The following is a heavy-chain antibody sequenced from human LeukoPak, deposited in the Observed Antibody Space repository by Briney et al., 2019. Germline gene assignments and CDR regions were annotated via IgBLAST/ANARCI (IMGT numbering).Heavy chain of an antibody. CDR2: INYSGST. Sequence: SETLSLTCTVSGGSISSYYWSWIRQPPGKGLEWIGYINYSGSTKYNPSLKSRVTISVDKSKNQFSLKVNSVTAADTAVYYCASPVGVPAAMGYAFDIWGQGTMVTVSS. J-gene: IGHJ3*02. CDR1: GGSISSYY. D-gene: IGHD2-2*01. V-gene: IGHV4-59*01. CDR3: ASPVGVPAAMGYAFDI.